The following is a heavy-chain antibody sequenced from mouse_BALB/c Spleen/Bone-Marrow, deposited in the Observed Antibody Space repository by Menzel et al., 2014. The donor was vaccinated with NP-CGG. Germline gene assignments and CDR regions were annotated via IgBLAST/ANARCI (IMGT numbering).Heavy chain of an antibody. D-gene: IGHD2-14*01. CDR1: GYTFXSYV. J-gene: IGHJ1*01. CDR3: ARWGRYDWYFDV. V-gene: IGHV1-14*01. Sequence: EVQLQQSGPELVKPGASVKMSCKASGYTFXSYVMHWVKQKPGQGLEWIGYIHPYNDDSKYNEKFEGKATLTSDKSSSTAYMELSSLTSEASAVYYCARWGRYDWYFDVWGAGTTVTVSS. CDR2: IHPYNDDS.